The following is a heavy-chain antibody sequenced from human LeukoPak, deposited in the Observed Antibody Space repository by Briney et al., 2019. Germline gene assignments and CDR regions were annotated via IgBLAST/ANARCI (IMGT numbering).Heavy chain of an antibody. V-gene: IGHV3-53*01. CDR2: IYSGGST. D-gene: IGHD5-24*01. J-gene: IGHJ6*02. CDR3: ARVERSPYYYGMDV. CDR1: GFTVSSNY. Sequence: GGSLRLSCAASGFTVSSNYMSWVRQAPGKGLEWVSVIYSGGSTYYADSVKGRFTISRDNSKNTLYLQMNSLRAEDTAVYYCARVERSPYYYGMDVWGQGTTVTVSS.